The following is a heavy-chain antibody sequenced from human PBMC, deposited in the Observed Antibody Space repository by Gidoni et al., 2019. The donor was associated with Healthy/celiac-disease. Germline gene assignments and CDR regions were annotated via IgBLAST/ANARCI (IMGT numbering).Heavy chain of an antibody. Sequence: QVQLVESGGGVVQPGRSRRLSCAASGFTFSSYGMHWVRQAPGKGLEWVAVIWYDGSNKYYADSVKGRFTISRDNSKNTLYLQMNSLRAEDTAVYYCARGSFTFGGVIDDYWGQGTLVTVSS. J-gene: IGHJ4*02. CDR2: IWYDGSNK. V-gene: IGHV3-33*01. CDR3: ARGSFTFGGVIDDY. CDR1: GFTFSSYG. D-gene: IGHD3-16*02.